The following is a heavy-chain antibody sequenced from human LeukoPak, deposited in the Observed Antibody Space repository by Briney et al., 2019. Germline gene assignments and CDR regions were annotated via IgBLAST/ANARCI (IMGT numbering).Heavy chain of an antibody. CDR1: GFTFSNAW. V-gene: IGHV3-33*08. Sequence: GGSLRLSCAASGFTFSNAWMNWVRQAPGKGLEWVAVIWYDGSNKYYADSVKGRFTISRDNSKNTLYLQMNSLRAEDTAVYYCARDLSGMDVWGQGTTVTVSS. CDR3: ARDLSGMDV. CDR2: IWYDGSNK. J-gene: IGHJ6*02.